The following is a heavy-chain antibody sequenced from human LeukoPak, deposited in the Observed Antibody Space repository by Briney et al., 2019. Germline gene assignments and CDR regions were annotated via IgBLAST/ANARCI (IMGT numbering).Heavy chain of an antibody. CDR2: IYYSGST. CDR1: GGSISSSSYY. D-gene: IGHD3-22*01. Sequence: SETLSLTCTVSGGSISSSSYYWGWIRQPPGKGLEWIGSIYYSGSTYYNPSLKSRVTISVDTSKNQFSLKLSSVTAADTAVYYCARQRAHYDSSGLSHFDYWGQGTLVTVSS. CDR3: ARQRAHYDSSGLSHFDY. V-gene: IGHV4-39*01. J-gene: IGHJ4*02.